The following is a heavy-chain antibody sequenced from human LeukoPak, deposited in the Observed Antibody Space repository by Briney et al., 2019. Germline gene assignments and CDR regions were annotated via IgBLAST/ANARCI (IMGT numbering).Heavy chain of an antibody. CDR1: GGSISSGGYY. V-gene: IGHV4-31*03. CDR2: IYYSGST. CDR3: ARTSDSGDFDY. D-gene: IGHD3-22*01. J-gene: IGHJ4*02. Sequence: SQTLSLTCTVSGGSISSGGYYWSWIRQHPGKGLEWIGYIYYSGSTYYNPSLKSRVTISVDTSKDQFSLKLSSVTAADTAVYYCARTSDSGDFDYWGQGTLVTVSS.